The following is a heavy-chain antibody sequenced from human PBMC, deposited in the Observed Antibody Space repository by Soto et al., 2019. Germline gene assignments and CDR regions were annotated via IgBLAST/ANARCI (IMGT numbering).Heavy chain of an antibody. J-gene: IGHJ5*02. D-gene: IGHD3-22*01. CDR3: ARTNYYDSSGYYYTGRSNWFDP. CDR1: GFTFSSYS. V-gene: IGHV3-74*01. CDR2: INSDGSGT. Sequence: GGSLRLSCAASGFTFSSYSMHWVRQAPGKGLEWVSRINSDGSGTTYADSVKGRFTISRDNAKNTLYLQMNSLRAEDTAVYYCARTNYYDSSGYYYTGRSNWFDPWGQGTLVTVSS.